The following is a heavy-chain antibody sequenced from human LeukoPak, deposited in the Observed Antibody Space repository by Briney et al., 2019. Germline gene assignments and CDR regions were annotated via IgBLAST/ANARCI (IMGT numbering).Heavy chain of an antibody. J-gene: IGHJ4*02. V-gene: IGHV3-23*01. Sequence: GGSLRLSCAASGFTFGSYGMSWVRQAPGKGLEWVSFITPNADRTSYADSVEGRFTISRDNSKNTLYLQMNSLRAEDTAVYYCARDPYSSSWYVLEFDYWGQGTLVTVSS. D-gene: IGHD6-13*01. CDR1: GFTFGSYG. CDR2: ITPNADRT. CDR3: ARDPYSSSWYVLEFDY.